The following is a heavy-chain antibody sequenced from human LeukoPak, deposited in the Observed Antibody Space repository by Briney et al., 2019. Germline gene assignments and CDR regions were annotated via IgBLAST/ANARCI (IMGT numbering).Heavy chain of an antibody. J-gene: IGHJ4*02. D-gene: IGHD7-27*01. CDR2: IHPGRGDT. Sequence: ASVKVSCKALGYTFTDHYFHWLRQDPGQELEWTGWIHPGRGDTNYAQKFQGRVSLTRDTSISTAYMELSRLTSDDTAVYYCARDHNWGPDYWGQGTLVSVSS. CDR1: GYTFTDHY. CDR3: ARDHNWGPDY. V-gene: IGHV1-2*02.